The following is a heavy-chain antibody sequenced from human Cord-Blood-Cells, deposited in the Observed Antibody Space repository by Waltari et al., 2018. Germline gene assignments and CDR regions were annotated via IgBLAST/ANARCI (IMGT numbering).Heavy chain of an antibody. CDR3: ARGGESMLYEGASPFDY. CDR1: GYPLTGCS. J-gene: IGHJ4*02. D-gene: IGHD2-8*01. V-gene: IGHV1-2*04. CDR2: INPNSGGT. Sequence: QVQLVQAGAEVKKPGASVKVSCKASGYPLTGCSMPWVRLAPGPGLEWMGWINPNSGGTNYAQKFQGWVTMTRDTSISTAYMELSRLRSDDTAVYYCARGGESMLYEGASPFDYWGQGTLVTVSS.